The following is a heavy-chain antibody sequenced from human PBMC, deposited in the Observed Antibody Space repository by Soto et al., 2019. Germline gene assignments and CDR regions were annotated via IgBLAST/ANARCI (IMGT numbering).Heavy chain of an antibody. J-gene: IGHJ2*01. D-gene: IGHD3-10*01. V-gene: IGHV3-11*01. CDR2: ISSSGSTI. CDR3: ARYYGSGSYFYWYFDL. Sequence: PGGSLRLSCAASGFTFSDYYMSWIRQAPGKGLEWVSYISSSGSTIYYADSVKGRFTISRDNAKNSLYLQMNSLRAEDTAVYYCARYYGSGSYFYWYFDLWGRGTLVTVSS. CDR1: GFTFSDYY.